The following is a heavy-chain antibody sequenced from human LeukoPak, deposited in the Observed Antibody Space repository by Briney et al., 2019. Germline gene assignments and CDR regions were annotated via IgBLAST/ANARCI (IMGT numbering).Heavy chain of an antibody. D-gene: IGHD4-23*01. CDR3: ARDYGGNSGGWYYYYYMDV. V-gene: IGHV1-69*13. CDR1: GYTFTSYY. CDR2: IIPIFGTA. J-gene: IGHJ6*03. Sequence: ASVKVSCKASGYTFTSYYMHWVRQAPGQGLEWMGGIIPIFGTANYAQKFQGRVTITADESTSTAYMELSSLRSEDTAVYYCARDYGGNSGGWYYYYYMDVWGKGTTVTVSS.